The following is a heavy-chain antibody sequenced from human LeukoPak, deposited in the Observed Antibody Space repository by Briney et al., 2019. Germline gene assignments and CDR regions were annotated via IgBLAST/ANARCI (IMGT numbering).Heavy chain of an antibody. Sequence: GGSLRLSCAASGFTFSSYSMNWVRQAPGKGLEWVSSISSSSSYIYYADSVKGRFTISRDNAKNSLYLQMNSLRVEDTAVYYCTGEEGVTYYYYYGLDLWGQGTTVTVSS. CDR1: GFTFSSYS. J-gene: IGHJ6*02. CDR3: TGEEGVTYYYYYGLDL. D-gene: IGHD3-10*01. V-gene: IGHV3-21*01. CDR2: ISSSSSYI.